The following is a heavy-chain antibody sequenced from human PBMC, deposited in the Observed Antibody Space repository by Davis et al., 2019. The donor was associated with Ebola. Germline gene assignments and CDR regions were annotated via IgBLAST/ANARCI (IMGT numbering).Heavy chain of an antibody. CDR1: GYTFTSYG. V-gene: IGHV1-18*01. J-gene: IGHJ3*02. CDR2: ISAYNGNT. Sequence: ASVKVSCKASGYTFTSYGISWVRQAPGQGLEWMGWISAYNGNTNYAQKLQGRVTMTTDTSTSTAYMELRSLRSDDTAVYYCARDPVGDFWSGYYWRTVVAFDIWGQGTMVTVSS. CDR3: ARDPVGDFWSGYYWRTVVAFDI. D-gene: IGHD3-3*01.